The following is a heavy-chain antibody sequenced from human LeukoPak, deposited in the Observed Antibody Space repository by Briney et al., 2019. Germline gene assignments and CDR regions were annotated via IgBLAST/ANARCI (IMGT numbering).Heavy chain of an antibody. CDR1: GYTLSELS. Sequence: ASVKVPCKVSGYTLSELSMHWVRQSPGKGLEWMGGFDPEDGETIYAQKFQGRVTMTEDTSTDTAYMELSSLRSEDTAVYYCATAAPGYYDSSGYSTEFAYWGQGTLVTVSS. CDR3: ATAAPGYYDSSGYSTEFAY. V-gene: IGHV1-24*01. J-gene: IGHJ4*02. D-gene: IGHD3-22*01. CDR2: FDPEDGET.